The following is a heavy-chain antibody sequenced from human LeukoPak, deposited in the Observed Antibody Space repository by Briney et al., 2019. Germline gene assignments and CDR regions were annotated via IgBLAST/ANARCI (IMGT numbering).Heavy chain of an antibody. Sequence: PGGSPRLSCAASGFTFSSYWMHWVRQAPGKGLVWVSRINSDGSSTSYADSVKGRFTISRDNAKNTLYLQMNSLRAEDTAVYYCARVAGGSSPYYFDYWGRGTLLTVSS. CDR1: GFTFSSYW. V-gene: IGHV3-74*01. J-gene: IGHJ4*02. CDR2: INSDGSST. CDR3: ARVAGGSSPYYFDY. D-gene: IGHD6-13*01.